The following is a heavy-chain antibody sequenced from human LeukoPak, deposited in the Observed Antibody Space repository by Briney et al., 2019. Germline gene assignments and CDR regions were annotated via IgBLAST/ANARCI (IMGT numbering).Heavy chain of an antibody. D-gene: IGHD6-13*01. CDR3: ARHYSSSWYENYYYYMDV. Sequence: PGGSLRLSCAASGFTFSSYWMHWVRQAPGKGLVWVSRINSDGSSTSYADSVKGRFTISRDNAKNTLYLQMNSLRAEDTAVYYCARHYSSSWYENYYYYMDVWGKGTTVTVS. V-gene: IGHV3-74*01. CDR1: GFTFSSYW. CDR2: INSDGSST. J-gene: IGHJ6*03.